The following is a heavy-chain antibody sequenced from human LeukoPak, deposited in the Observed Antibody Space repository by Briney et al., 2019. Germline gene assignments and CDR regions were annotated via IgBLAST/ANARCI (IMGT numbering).Heavy chain of an antibody. CDR3: ARYYYDSSGYYAFDI. J-gene: IGHJ3*02. Sequence: PSETLSLTCSVSFVSISGYYWSWLRQPPGKGLEWIGYIYDSWSTNYNPSLKSRVTISADTSNNQFSLRLSSVTAADTAVYYCARYYYDSSGYYAFDIWGQGTMVTVSS. V-gene: IGHV4-59*01. CDR2: IYDSWST. CDR1: FVSISGYY. D-gene: IGHD3-22*01.